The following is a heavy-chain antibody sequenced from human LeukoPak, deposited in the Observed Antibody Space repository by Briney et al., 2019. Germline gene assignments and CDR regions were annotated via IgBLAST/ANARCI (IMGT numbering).Heavy chain of an antibody. CDR1: GGSISSGGYY. V-gene: IGHV4-30-4*08. D-gene: IGHD5-24*01. CDR3: ASYLEEMATTGYFDY. Sequence: SQTLSLTCTVSGGSISSGGYYWSWIRQHAEKGLEWTGYINYSGSAYYNPSLKSRVTISVDTSKNQFSLKLSSVTAADTAVYYCASYLEEMATTGYFDYWGQGTLVTVSS. CDR2: INYSGSA. J-gene: IGHJ4*02.